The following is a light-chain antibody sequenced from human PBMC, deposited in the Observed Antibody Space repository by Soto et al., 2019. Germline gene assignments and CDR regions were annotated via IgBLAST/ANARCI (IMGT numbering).Light chain of an antibody. V-gene: IGLV2-14*03. CDR2: NVS. Sequence: QSVLTQPASVSGSPGQSITISCTGTTTDIRRYNYVSWYQHHPDKAPKLILYNVSNRPSGVSDRFSGSKSGTPASLTISGLQPEDEASYYCSSYTSSGTLVFGGGTQLTVL. J-gene: IGLJ2*01. CDR3: SSYTSSGTLV. CDR1: TTDIRRYNY.